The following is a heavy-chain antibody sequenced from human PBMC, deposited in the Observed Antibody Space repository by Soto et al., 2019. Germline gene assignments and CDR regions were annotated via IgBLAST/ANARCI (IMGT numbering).Heavy chain of an antibody. CDR1: GFTFDDYG. J-gene: IGHJ5*02. D-gene: IGHD1-1*01. CDR3: AKVSTTHSFGPLDP. V-gene: IGHV3-9*01. Sequence: EVQLVESGGGLVQPGRSVRLSCAASGFTFDDYGMHWVRQAPGKGLEWVSGISWNSGSIGYADSVKGRFIISRDNAKNYVYLQMNNLRPEDTAFYFCAKVSTTHSFGPLDPWGQGTLVTVSS. CDR2: ISWNSGSI.